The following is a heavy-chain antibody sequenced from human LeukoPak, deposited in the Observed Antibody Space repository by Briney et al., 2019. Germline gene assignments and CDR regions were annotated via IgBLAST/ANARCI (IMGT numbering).Heavy chain of an antibody. D-gene: IGHD6-13*01. V-gene: IGHV3-21*04. CDR1: GFTFSSYS. CDR2: ISSGSHYI. J-gene: IGHJ4*02. CDR3: ARVEEAAAFNP. Sequence: GGSLRLSCAASGFTFSSYSMNWVRQAPGKGLEWVSSISSGSHYIYYADSVRGRFTISRDNAKNSLYLQMNSLRAGDTAVYYCARVEEAAAFNPWGQGTLVTVSS.